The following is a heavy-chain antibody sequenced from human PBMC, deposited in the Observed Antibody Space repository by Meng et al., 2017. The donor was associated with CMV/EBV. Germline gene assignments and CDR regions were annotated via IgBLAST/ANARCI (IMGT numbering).Heavy chain of an antibody. CDR2: IWYDGSNK. V-gene: IGHV3-33*01. CDR1: GFPFSRDG. Sequence: SGFPFSRDGMHWVRQAPGKGLEWVAVIWYDGSNKYYADSVKGRFTIYRDNSKNTLYLQMNSLRAEDTAVYYCARDRHGITFGGAMGYWGQGTLVTVSS. D-gene: IGHD3-16*01. J-gene: IGHJ4*02. CDR3: ARDRHGITFGGAMGY.